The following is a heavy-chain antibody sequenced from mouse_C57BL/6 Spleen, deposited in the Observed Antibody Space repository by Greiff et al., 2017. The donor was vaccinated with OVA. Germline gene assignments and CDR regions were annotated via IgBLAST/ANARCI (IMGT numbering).Heavy chain of an antibody. CDR3: ARPSGYYGSSYGFAY. D-gene: IGHD1-1*01. V-gene: IGHV5-17*01. CDR1: GFTFSDYG. Sequence: EVKVVESGGGLVKPGGSLKLSCAASGFTFSDYGMHWVRQAPEKGLEWVAYISSGSSTIYYADTVKGRFTISRDNAKNTLFLQMTSLRSEDTAMYYCARPSGYYGSSYGFAYWGQGTLVTVSA. CDR2: ISSGSSTI. J-gene: IGHJ3*01.